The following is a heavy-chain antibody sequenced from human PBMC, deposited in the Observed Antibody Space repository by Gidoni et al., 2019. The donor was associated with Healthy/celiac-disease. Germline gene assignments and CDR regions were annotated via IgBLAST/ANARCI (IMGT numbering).Heavy chain of an antibody. V-gene: IGHV3-15*01. D-gene: IGHD5-12*01. CDR3: TTRSRVATGFLY. CDR1: GFSFGKAW. Sequence: EVQLVESGGGLVNPRGSLRLSCAAAGFSFGKAWMSWVRQNPGKGLEWVGRIKSKYDGETKDYAAHVKGRFTISRDDSKNTLYLQMNSLKTEDTAVYYCTTRSRVATGFLYWGQGTLVTVSS. J-gene: IGHJ4*02. CDR2: IKSKYDGETK.